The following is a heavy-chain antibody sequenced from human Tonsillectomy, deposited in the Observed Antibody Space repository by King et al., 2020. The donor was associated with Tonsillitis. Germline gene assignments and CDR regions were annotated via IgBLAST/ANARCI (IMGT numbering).Heavy chain of an antibody. CDR3: ARTAMVTDYFDY. CDR2: IYHRGNP. Sequence: VQLQESGPGLVKPSETLSLTCTVSGYSISSGYSWGWIRQPPGKGLAWIGSIYHRGNPYYNPYLKSRVTISVYTSKNQFSLKLSSGTAADTALYYCARTAMVTDYFDYWGQGTLVTVSS. J-gene: IGHJ4*02. V-gene: IGHV4-38-2*02. CDR1: GYSISSGYS. D-gene: IGHD5-18*01.